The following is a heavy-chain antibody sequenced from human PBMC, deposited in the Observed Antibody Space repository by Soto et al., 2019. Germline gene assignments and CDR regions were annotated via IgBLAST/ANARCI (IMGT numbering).Heavy chain of an antibody. V-gene: IGHV4-34*01. J-gene: IGHJ4*02. CDR2: INHSGST. Sequence: QVQLQQWGAGLLKPSETLSLTCAVYGGSFSGYYWSWIRQPPGKGLEWIGEINHSGSTNYNPSLKRRVTISVDTSKNQFSLKLSSVTAADTAVYYCARRRVVPAAIRYWGQGTLVTVSS. CDR3: ARRRVVPAAIRY. CDR1: GGSFSGYY. D-gene: IGHD2-2*01.